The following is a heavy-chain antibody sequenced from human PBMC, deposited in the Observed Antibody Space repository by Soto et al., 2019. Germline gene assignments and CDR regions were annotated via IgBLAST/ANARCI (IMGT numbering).Heavy chain of an antibody. Sequence: GGSLRLSCAASGFTFSSYAMSWVRQAPGKGLEWVSAISGSGGSTYYADSVKGRFTISRDNSKNTLYLQMNSLRAEDTAVYYCAKDPLTERYCSGGSGYSLDYWGQGTLVTVSS. J-gene: IGHJ4*02. V-gene: IGHV3-23*01. CDR3: AKDPLTERYCSGGSGYSLDY. D-gene: IGHD2-15*01. CDR2: ISGSGGST. CDR1: GFTFSSYA.